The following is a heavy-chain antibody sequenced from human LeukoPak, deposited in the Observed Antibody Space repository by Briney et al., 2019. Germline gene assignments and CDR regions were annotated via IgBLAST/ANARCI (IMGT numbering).Heavy chain of an antibody. J-gene: IGHJ5*02. CDR1: GGSISSSSYY. D-gene: IGHD3-22*01. CDR2: IYYSGST. Sequence: SETLSLTCTVSGGSISSSSYYWSWIRQPPGKGLEWIVSIYYSGSTYYNPSLKSRVTISVDTSKNQFSLKLSSVTAADTAVYYCARVQGGYYYDSSGYYYAGWFDPWGQGTLVTVSS. V-gene: IGHV4-39*07. CDR3: ARVQGGYYYDSSGYYYAGWFDP.